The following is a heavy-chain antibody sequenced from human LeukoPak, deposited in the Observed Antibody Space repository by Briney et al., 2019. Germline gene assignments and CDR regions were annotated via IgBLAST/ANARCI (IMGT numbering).Heavy chain of an antibody. CDR3: ARDYGPYPGCSWFDP. CDR2: VGGSVGSM. J-gene: IGHJ5*02. D-gene: IGHD2-21*01. V-gene: IGHV3-23*01. CDR1: GFTFSSYV. Sequence: GGSLRLSCAASGFTFSSYVMSWVRQAPGKGLEWVSNVGGSVGSMFYAASVKGRFAISRDNSKNTLFLQMNNLRVDDTAVYYCARDYGPYPGCSWFDPWGQGTLVTVSS.